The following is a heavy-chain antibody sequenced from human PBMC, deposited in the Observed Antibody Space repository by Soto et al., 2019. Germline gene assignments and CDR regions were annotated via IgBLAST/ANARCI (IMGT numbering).Heavy chain of an antibody. V-gene: IGHV3-20*04. CDR3: ARLYSSGWYGPGRY. CDR1: GFTFDYCG. Sequence: PGGSLILSCAASGFTFDYCGMSWVRQAPGKGLEWVSGINWNGGSTGYADSVKGRFTISRDNAKNSLYLQMNSLRAEDTALYYCARLYSSGWYGPGRYWGQGTLVTVSS. D-gene: IGHD6-19*01. J-gene: IGHJ4*02. CDR2: INWNGGST.